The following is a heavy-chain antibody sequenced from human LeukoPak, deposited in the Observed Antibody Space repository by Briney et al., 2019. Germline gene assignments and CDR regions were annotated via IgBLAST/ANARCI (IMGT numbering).Heavy chain of an antibody. CDR1: GYTFTAYY. V-gene: IGHV1-2*02. D-gene: IGHD6-6*01. CDR3: ARDLIWPHVLIDY. Sequence: ASVKVSCKASGYTFTAYYVHWVRQAPGQGLEWMGWINPNSGDTSSAQKFQGRVTMTRDTSISTVYMELSRLRSDDTAVYYCARDLIWPHVLIDYWGQGTLVTVSS. CDR2: INPNSGDT. J-gene: IGHJ4*02.